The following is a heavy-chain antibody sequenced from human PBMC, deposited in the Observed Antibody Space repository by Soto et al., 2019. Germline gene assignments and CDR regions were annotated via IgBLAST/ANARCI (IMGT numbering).Heavy chain of an antibody. J-gene: IGHJ6*02. D-gene: IGHD3-9*01. CDR3: ARAPIGGYDILTAPYYYYGMDV. CDR1: GYTFTGYY. Sequence: ASVKVSCKASGYTFTGYYMHWVRQAPGQGLEWMGWINPNSGGTNYARKFQGWVTMTRDTSISTAYMELSRLRSDDTAVYYCARAPIGGYDILTAPYYYYGMDVWGQGTTVTVSS. CDR2: INPNSGGT. V-gene: IGHV1-2*04.